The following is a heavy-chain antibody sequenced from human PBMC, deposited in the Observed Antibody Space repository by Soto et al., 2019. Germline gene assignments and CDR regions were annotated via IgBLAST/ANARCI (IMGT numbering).Heavy chain of an antibody. J-gene: IGHJ6*01. CDR1: GFTFSDYY. V-gene: IGHV3-11*01. D-gene: IGHD6-25*01. CDR2: ISSSGSTI. CDR3: ARDSGSLVVNYYYYGMDV. Sequence: QVQLVESGGGLVKPGGSLRLSCAASGFTFSDYYMSWIRQAPGKGLEWVSYISSSGSTIYYADSVKGRFTISRDNAKKSXXLQMNSRRAEDTAVYYCARDSGSLVVNYYYYGMDVWGQGTTVTVSS.